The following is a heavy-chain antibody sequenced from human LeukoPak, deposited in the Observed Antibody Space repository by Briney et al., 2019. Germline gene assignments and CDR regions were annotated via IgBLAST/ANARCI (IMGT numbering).Heavy chain of an antibody. D-gene: IGHD3-16*02. CDR1: GYTFTSYD. Sequence: ASVKVSCKASGYTFTSYDINWVRQATGQGLEWMGWMNPNSGNTGYAQKFQGRVTITRNTSISTAYMELSSLRSEDTAVYYCARFRTDYVWGSYRYRGFDYWGQGTLVTVSS. J-gene: IGHJ4*02. V-gene: IGHV1-8*03. CDR3: ARFRTDYVWGSYRYRGFDY. CDR2: MNPNSGNT.